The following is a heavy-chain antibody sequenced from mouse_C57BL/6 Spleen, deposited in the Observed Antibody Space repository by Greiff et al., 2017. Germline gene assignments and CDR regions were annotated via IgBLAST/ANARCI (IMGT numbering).Heavy chain of an antibody. CDR3: TRVGDGYYGYFDV. CDR1: GFTFSSYA. J-gene: IGHJ1*03. CDR2: ISSGGDYI. Sequence: EVKLMESGEGLVKPGGSLKLSCAASGFTFSSYAMSWVRQTPEKRLEWVAYISSGGDYIYYADTVKGRFTISRDNARNTLYLQMSSLTSEDTAMYYCTRVGDGYYGYFDVWGTGTTVTVSS. V-gene: IGHV5-9-1*02. D-gene: IGHD2-3*01.